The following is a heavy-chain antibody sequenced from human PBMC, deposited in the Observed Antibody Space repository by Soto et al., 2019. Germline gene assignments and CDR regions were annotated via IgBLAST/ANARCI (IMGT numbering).Heavy chain of an antibody. CDR1: GFTFSGYW. D-gene: IGHD4-17*01. V-gene: IGHV3-74*01. J-gene: IGHJ5*02. Sequence: EVQLVESGGGVVPPGGSLRLSCAASGFTFSGYWMHWVRQAPGKGLMWVSRINGDGRTTNYADSVKGRFTISRENAKNTLYLQMNSLRAEDTAVYYCARAAYGEYGFDPCGQGTLVTVSS. CDR2: INGDGRTT. CDR3: ARAAYGEYGFDP.